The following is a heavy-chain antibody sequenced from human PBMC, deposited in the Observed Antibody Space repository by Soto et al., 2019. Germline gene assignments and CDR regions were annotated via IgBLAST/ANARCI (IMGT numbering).Heavy chain of an antibody. J-gene: IGHJ3*02. CDR1: GYPFSRHW. V-gene: IGHV3-74*01. CDR3: VRPRSMSSSGFDI. CDR2: ISPDGTVT. Sequence: EVQLVESGGGLVQPGGSLRLSCAASGYPFSRHWIHWVRQAPGQGPVGVSRISPDGTVTDYADFVEGRFTISKDNAQNTLYLQMSSLRAEDTAVYYCVRPRSMSSSGFDIWGQGTMVIVSS. D-gene: IGHD1-26*01.